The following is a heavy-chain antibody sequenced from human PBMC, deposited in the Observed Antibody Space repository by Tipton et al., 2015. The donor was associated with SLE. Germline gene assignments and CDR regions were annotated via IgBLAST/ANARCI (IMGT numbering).Heavy chain of an antibody. J-gene: IGHJ3*02. CDR1: GFTFDDYA. CDR2: ISWNSGSI. D-gene: IGHD1-26*01. Sequence: SPRLSCAASGFTFDDYAMHWVRQAPGKGLEWVSGISWNSGSIGYANSVKGRFTISRDNAKNSLYLQMNSQRAEDTALYYCAKVRGRVGGGEAVDIWGQGSMVAVSS. V-gene: IGHV3-9*01. CDR3: AKVRGRVGGGEAVDI.